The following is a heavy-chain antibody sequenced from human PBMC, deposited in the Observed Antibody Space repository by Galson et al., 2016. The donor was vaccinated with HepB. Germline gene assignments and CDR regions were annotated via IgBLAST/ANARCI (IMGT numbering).Heavy chain of an antibody. CDR3: VKEEVWSGYYFYYGIDV. Sequence: SLRLSCAASGFTFDDHGMHWVRQAPGKGLEWVALISGDGGNTYYADSVKGRFTISRVNRKNSLYLQMNSLRTEDTALYYCVKEEVWSGYYFYYGIDVWGQGTMVTVSS. V-gene: IGHV3-43*02. J-gene: IGHJ6*02. D-gene: IGHD3-3*01. CDR1: GFTFDDHG. CDR2: ISGDGGNT.